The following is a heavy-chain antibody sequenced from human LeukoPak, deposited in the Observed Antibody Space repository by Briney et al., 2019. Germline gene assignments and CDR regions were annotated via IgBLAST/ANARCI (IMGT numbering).Heavy chain of an antibody. V-gene: IGHV4-59*01. CDR1: GGSISSYY. Sequence: SETLSLTCTVSGGSISSYYWSWIRQPPGKGLEWIGYIYYSGSTNYNPSLKSRVTISVDTSNNQFSLKLSSVTAADTAVYYCARSSSILTIPTFDYWGRGTLVTVSS. D-gene: IGHD5-24*01. CDR2: IYYSGST. J-gene: IGHJ4*02. CDR3: ARSSSILTIPTFDY.